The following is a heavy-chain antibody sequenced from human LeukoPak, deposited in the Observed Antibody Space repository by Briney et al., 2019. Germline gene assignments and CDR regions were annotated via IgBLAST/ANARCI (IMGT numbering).Heavy chain of an antibody. V-gene: IGHV4-59*01. CDR3: ARGGSRRNYPYFDY. CDR1: GGSISSYY. D-gene: IGHD3-10*01. J-gene: IGHJ4*02. Sequence: SETLSLTCTVSGGSISSYYWTWIRQPPGKGLEWIGYMYSSGSINYHPSLKSRVTISIDMSKNQFSLRLSAVTAADTAVYYCARGGSRRNYPYFDYWGLGTLVTVSS. CDR2: MYSSGSI.